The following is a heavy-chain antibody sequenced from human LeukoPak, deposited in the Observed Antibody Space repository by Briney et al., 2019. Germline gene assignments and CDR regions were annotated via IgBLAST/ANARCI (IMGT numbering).Heavy chain of an antibody. CDR1: GFTFTSSA. D-gene: IGHD6-19*01. CDR3: AADSAVAGTGIGNFDY. Sequence: SVKVSCKASGFTFTSSAVQWVRQARGQRLEWIGWIVVGSGNTNYAQKFQEGVTITRDMSTSTAYMELSSLRSEDTAVYYCAADSAVAGTGIGNFDYWGQGTLVTVSS. CDR2: IVVGSGNT. V-gene: IGHV1-58*01. J-gene: IGHJ4*02.